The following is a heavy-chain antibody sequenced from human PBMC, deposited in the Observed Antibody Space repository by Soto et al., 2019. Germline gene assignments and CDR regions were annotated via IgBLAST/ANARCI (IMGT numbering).Heavy chain of an antibody. CDR2: IKQDGSDK. Sequence: EVQLVESGGGLVQPGGSLRLSCVASGFTFSSSWMSWVRQAPGQGLEWVANIKQDGSDKYYVDSVEGRFTISRDNAKNSLYLQMNSLRAEDTAVYYCARTSSVAAAVWGQGTMVIVSS. V-gene: IGHV3-7*01. J-gene: IGHJ3*01. CDR3: ARTSSVAAAV. CDR1: GFTFSSSW. D-gene: IGHD6-13*01.